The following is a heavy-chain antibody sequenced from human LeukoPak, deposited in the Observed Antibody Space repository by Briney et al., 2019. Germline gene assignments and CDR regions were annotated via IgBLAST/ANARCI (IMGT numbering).Heavy chain of an antibody. D-gene: IGHD3-10*01. CDR3: ARQGFLPKGSGSYSWFDP. Sequence: NPSETLSLTCTVSGGSISSYYWSWIRQPPGKGLEWIGYIYYSGSTNYNPSLKSRVTISVDTSKNQFSLKLSSVTAADTAVYYCARQGFLPKGSGSYSWFDPWGQGTLVTVSS. CDR1: GGSISSYY. CDR2: IYYSGST. J-gene: IGHJ5*02. V-gene: IGHV4-59*08.